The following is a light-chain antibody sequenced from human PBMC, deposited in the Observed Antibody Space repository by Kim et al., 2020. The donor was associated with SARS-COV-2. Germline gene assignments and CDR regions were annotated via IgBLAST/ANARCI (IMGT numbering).Light chain of an antibody. V-gene: IGKV1-5*03. CDR2: KAS. CDR1: QSISSW. J-gene: IGKJ2*01. Sequence: DIQMTQSPSTLSASVGDRVTITCRASQSISSWLAWYQQKTGKAPKLLIYKASSLESGVPSRFSGSGSGTEFTLTISSLQPDDFATYYCQQYNSAYTFGQGTKLEI. CDR3: QQYNSAYT.